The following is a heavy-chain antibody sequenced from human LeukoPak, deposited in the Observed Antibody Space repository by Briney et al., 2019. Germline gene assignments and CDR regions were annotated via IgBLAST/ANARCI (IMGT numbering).Heavy chain of an antibody. CDR3: ARAITMVRGVTDY. Sequence: ASVKVSCKASGYTFTGYYMHWVRQAPGQGLEWMGWINPNSGGTNYAQKFRGRVTMTRDTSISTAYMELSRLRSDDTAVYYCARAITMVRGVTDYWGQGTLVTVSS. D-gene: IGHD3-10*01. J-gene: IGHJ4*02. CDR1: GYTFTGYY. CDR2: INPNSGGT. V-gene: IGHV1-2*02.